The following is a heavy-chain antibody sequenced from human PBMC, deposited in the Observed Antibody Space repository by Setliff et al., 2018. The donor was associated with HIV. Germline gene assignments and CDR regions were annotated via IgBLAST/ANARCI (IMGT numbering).Heavy chain of an antibody. CDR3: ARGSDLAARVYFDY. D-gene: IGHD6-6*01. V-gene: IGHV4-4*02. Sequence: NPSETLSLTCAVSGGSISRSNWWSWVRQPPGKGLEWIGEIYHSGSTKYNPSLKSRVTISVDKSKNHFSLNLNSVTAADTAVYYCARGSDLAARVYFDYWGQGTLVTVSS. CDR2: IYHSGST. J-gene: IGHJ4*02. CDR1: GGSISRSNW.